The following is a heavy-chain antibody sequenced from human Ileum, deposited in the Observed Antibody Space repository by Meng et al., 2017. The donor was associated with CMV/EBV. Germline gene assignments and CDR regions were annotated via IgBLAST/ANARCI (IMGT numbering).Heavy chain of an antibody. CDR2: IRTKPNDYAT. Sequence: GESLKISCVASGFTFSGSAMHWVRQASGKGLEWVGHIRTKPNDYATAYGASVKGRFTISRDDSTKTAYLQMYGLQTEDTAVYYCTTSVRCTSSCYEYDFDYWGQGTLVTVSS. J-gene: IGHJ4*02. V-gene: IGHV3-73*01. D-gene: IGHD2-2*01. CDR3: TTSVRCTSSCYEYDFDY. CDR1: GFTFSGSA.